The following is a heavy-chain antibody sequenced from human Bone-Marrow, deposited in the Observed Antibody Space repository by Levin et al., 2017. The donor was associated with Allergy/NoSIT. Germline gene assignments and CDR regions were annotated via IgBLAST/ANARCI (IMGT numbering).Heavy chain of an antibody. J-gene: IGHJ4*02. CDR2: IGRVNDGDT. V-gene: IGHV3-23*01. CDR1: GFTVANYA. D-gene: IGHD3-9*01. Sequence: GGSLRLSCAASGFTVANYAMSWFRQYPGKGLEWVSGIGRVNDGDTHYADSVKGRFTISRDSSKNTVYLLLNSLRAEDTALYYCAKRFDDWSRGFDYWGQGAQVTVS. CDR3: AKRFDDWSRGFDY.